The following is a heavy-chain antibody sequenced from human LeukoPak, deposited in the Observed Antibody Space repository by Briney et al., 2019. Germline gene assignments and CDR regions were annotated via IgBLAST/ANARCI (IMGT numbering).Heavy chain of an antibody. D-gene: IGHD4-23*01. CDR1: GGSISSYY. Sequence: SETLSLTCTVSGGSISSYYWSWIRQPPGKGLEWIGYIYYSGSTNYNPSLKRRVTISVDTSKNQFSLKLSSVTAADTAVYYCARDQGNTVVPPDAFDIWGQGTMVTVSS. V-gene: IGHV4-59*01. CDR3: ARDQGNTVVPPDAFDI. J-gene: IGHJ3*02. CDR2: IYYSGST.